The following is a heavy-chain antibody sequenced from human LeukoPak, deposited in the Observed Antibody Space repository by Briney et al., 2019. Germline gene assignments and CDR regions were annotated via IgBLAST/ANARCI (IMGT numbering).Heavy chain of an antibody. CDR2: INPNSGGT. CDR3: ARVNEDGIYYMDV. CDR1: GYTFTGYY. V-gene: IGHV1-2*02. Sequence: ASVKVSCKASGYTFTGYYMHWVRQAPGQGLEWMGWINPNSGGTNYTQKFQGRVTMTRNTSTSTAYMELRSLRSDDTAVYYCARVNEDGIYYMDVWGKGTTVTISS. J-gene: IGHJ6*03.